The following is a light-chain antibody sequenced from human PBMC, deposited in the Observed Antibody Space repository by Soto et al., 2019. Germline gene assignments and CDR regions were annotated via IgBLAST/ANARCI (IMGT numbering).Light chain of an antibody. CDR3: SSYTSSSGVV. Sequence: QSALTQPPSVSGSPGQSVTISCTGTSSDVGSYNRVSWYQQPPGTAPKLMIYEVSNRPSGVPDRFSGSKSGNTASLTISGLQAEDEADYYCSSYTSSSGVVFGGGTKRTVL. V-gene: IGLV2-18*02. J-gene: IGLJ2*01. CDR2: EVS. CDR1: SSDVGSYNR.